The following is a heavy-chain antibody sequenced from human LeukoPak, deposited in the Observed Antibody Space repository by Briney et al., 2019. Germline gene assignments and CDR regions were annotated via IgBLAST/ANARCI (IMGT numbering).Heavy chain of an antibody. J-gene: IGHJ4*02. CDR2: IWYDGRNE. CDR1: GVSISSDNW. Sequence: QSSETLSLTCAVYGVSISSDNWWTWVRQAPGKRLEWVAVIWYDGRNEDYADSVKGRFTISRDNSKNTLYLEMNSLRAEDTAVYHCARDFDYYENSGYPLGYWGQGTLVSVSS. V-gene: IGHV3-33*08. CDR3: ARDFDYYENSGYPLGY. D-gene: IGHD3-22*01.